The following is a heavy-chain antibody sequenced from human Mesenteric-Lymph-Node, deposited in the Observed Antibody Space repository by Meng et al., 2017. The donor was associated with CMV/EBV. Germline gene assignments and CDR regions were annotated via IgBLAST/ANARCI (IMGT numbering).Heavy chain of an antibody. CDR1: GYTFTGSY. V-gene: IGHV1-2*02. Sequence: ASVKVSCKSSGYTFTGSYMNWVRQAPGQGLEWMGWINPNSGGAIYAQKFQGRVTMTRDTSISTAYLELSSLRSDDTAIYYWARARHYDSSGYVIDYWGQGTLVTVSS. D-gene: IGHD3-22*01. CDR2: INPNSGGA. J-gene: IGHJ4*02. CDR3: ARARHYDSSGYVIDY.